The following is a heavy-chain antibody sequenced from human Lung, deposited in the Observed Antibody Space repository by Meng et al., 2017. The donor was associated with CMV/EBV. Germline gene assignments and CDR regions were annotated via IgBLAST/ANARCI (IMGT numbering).Heavy chain of an antibody. J-gene: IGHJ4*02. V-gene: IGHV1-2*02. D-gene: IGHD1-20*01. CDR1: GYTFTDYY. CDR2: INPSNGGT. Sequence: ASXXVSXKASGYTFTDYYMHWVRQAPGQRLEWMGWINPSNGGTDYAQKFQGRVTMTRDTSISTAYIELSRLRSDDTAVYYCARGSPITGARTPYYYWGQGTXVTGAS. CDR3: ARGSPITGARTPYYY.